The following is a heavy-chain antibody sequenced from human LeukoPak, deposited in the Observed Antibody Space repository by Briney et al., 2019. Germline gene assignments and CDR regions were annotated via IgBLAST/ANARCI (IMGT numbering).Heavy chain of an antibody. D-gene: IGHD2-2*01. CDR2: IYTSGST. CDR1: GGSISSGSYY. Sequence: SQTLSLTCTVSGGSISSGSYYWSWIRQPAGKGLEWIGRIYTSGSTNYNPSLKSRVTISVDTSKNQFSLKLSSVTAAGTAVHYCARGLGFYCSSTSCYVGALDYWGQGTLVTVSS. CDR3: ARGLGFYCSSTSCYVGALDY. V-gene: IGHV4-61*02. J-gene: IGHJ4*02.